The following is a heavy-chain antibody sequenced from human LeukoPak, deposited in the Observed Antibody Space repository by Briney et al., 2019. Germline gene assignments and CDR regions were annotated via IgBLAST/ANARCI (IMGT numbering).Heavy chain of an antibody. V-gene: IGHV4-61*01. CDR2: IYYSGTT. D-gene: IGHD2-2*01. CDR3: AGGGYCSRASCFAPLFDF. J-gene: IGHJ4*02. CDR1: GGSVSSGSYY. Sequence: SETLSLTCTVSGGSVSSGSYYWSWIRQPPGKGLEWIGYIYYSGTTNYNPSLKSRVTISVDTSKSQFSLKLNSVTAADTAVYYCAGGGYCSRASCFAPLFDFWGQGALVTVSS.